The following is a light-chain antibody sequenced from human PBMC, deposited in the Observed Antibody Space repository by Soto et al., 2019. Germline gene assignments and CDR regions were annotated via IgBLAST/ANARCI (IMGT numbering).Light chain of an antibody. CDR1: QSVSSY. J-gene: IGKJ1*01. V-gene: IGKV3-15*01. CDR3: QQYNNWPSWT. CDR2: GAS. Sequence: EKVMTQSPATLSMSPGERATLSCRASQSVSSYLAWYQQKPGQAPRLLIYGASTRATGIPARFSGSGSGTEFTLTISSLXXXXXAVYYCQQYNNWPSWTFGQGTKVEIK.